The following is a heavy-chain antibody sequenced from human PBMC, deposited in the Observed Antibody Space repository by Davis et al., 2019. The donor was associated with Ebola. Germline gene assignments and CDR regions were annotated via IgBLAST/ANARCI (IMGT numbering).Heavy chain of an antibody. V-gene: IGHV3-23*01. CDR3: AREELGADRVFDY. CDR1: GFTFGSYA. J-gene: IGHJ4*02. Sequence: GGSLRLSCAASGFTFGSYAMTWARQAPGKGLEWVSAITSSGGTTYYADSVKGRFIISRDNSKHTLFLQMSSLRAEDTAVYYCAREELGADRVFDYWGQGTLVSVSS. CDR2: ITSSGGTT. D-gene: IGHD1-26*01.